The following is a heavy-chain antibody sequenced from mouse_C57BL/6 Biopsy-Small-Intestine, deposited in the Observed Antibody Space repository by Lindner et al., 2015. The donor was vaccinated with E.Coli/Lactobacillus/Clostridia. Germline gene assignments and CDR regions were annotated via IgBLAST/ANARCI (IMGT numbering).Heavy chain of an antibody. CDR1: GYTFTNYW. J-gene: IGHJ2*01. V-gene: IGHV1-63*01. CDR2: IYPGGDYT. CDR3: ARSHTPH. Sequence: VQLQESGAELVRPGTSVKMSCKASGYTFTNYWIGWAKQRPGHGLEWIGDIYPGGDYTDYNEKFKGKATLTADKSSSTAYMQLSSLTSEDSAVYFCARSHTPHWGQGTTLTVSS.